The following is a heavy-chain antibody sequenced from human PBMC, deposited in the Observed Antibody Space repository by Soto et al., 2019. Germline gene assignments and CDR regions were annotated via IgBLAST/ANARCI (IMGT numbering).Heavy chain of an antibody. D-gene: IGHD3-3*01. CDR3: AGGSQDFWSGPFDY. J-gene: IGHJ4*02. CDR2: IDNSGNT. CDR1: DGSISTYF. Sequence: QGQLQESGPGLVKPSETLSLTCTVSDGSISTYFCNWIRQPAGKGLEWIGRIDNSGNTNYNPTLKSRVTMSADTSRNQFSLKLNSVTAADTALYYCAGGSQDFWSGPFDYWGQGALVTVSS. V-gene: IGHV4-4*07.